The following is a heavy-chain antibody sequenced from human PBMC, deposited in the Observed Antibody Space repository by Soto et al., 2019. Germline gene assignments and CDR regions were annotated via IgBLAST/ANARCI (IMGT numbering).Heavy chain of an antibody. CDR2: IYYSGST. D-gene: IGHD3-10*01. Sequence: QVQLQESGPGLVKPSETLSLTCTVSGGSISNYYWSWIRQPPGKGLEWIGDIYYSGSTHYNPSLKSRVTISVDTSKNQFSLKLSSVTAADTAVYYCARDCVGFGECYYYGMDVWGQGTTVTVSS. CDR3: ARDCVGFGECYYYGMDV. J-gene: IGHJ6*02. CDR1: GGSISNYY. V-gene: IGHV4-59*01.